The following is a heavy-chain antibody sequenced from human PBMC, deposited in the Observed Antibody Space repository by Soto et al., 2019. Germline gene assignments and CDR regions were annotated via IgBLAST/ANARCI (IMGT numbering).Heavy chain of an antibody. CDR2: MNPNSGNT. CDR3: ARGQRISPLTGYVNYYYYYGMDV. V-gene: IGHV1-8*01. J-gene: IGHJ6*02. D-gene: IGHD3-9*01. Sequence: GASVKVSCKASGYTFTSYDINWVRQATGQGLEWMGWMNPNSGNTGYAQKFQGRVTMTRNTSISTAYMELSSLRSEDTAVYYCARGQRISPLTGYVNYYYYYGMDVWGQGTTVTVSS. CDR1: GYTFTSYD.